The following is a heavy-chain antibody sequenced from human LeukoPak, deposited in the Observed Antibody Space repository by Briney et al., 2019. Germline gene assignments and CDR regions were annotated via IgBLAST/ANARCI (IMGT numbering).Heavy chain of an antibody. CDR2: ISGRGDDI. J-gene: IGHJ5*02. CDR3: GRDWDGRSDSFDP. D-gene: IGHD1-26*01. Sequence: ASVKVSCKASGYTFTTYGISWVRQAPGHGLEWVGYISGRGDDINYAENFQGRVTMTTDTSTSTAYMELGSLTSDDTAVYYCGRDWDGRSDSFDPWGQGTLVTVSS. CDR1: GYTFTTYG. V-gene: IGHV1-18*01.